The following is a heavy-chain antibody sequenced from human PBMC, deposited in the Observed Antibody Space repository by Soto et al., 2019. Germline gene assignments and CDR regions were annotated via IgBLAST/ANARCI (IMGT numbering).Heavy chain of an antibody. CDR3: AKARNTIFGVVANWFDP. V-gene: IGHV4-34*01. Sequence: SETLSLTCAVYGGSFSGYYWSWIRQPPGKGLEWIGEINHSGSTNYNPSLKNRVTISVDTSKNPFSLKRSTVIAADTAVYYCAKARNTIFGVVANWFDPWGQGTLVTVSS. CDR2: INHSGST. CDR1: GGSFSGYY. J-gene: IGHJ5*02. D-gene: IGHD3-3*01.